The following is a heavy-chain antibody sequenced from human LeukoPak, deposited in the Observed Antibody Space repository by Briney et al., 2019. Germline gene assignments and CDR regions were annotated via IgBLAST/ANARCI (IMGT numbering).Heavy chain of an antibody. J-gene: IGHJ3*02. Sequence: GGSLRLSCAASGFTFSSYSMNWVRQAPGKGLEWVSSISSSGGYIYYPDSMKGRFTISRDNAKNSLYLQMNSLRAEDTAVYYCARDLQQGYDSSALDDAFDIWGQGTMVTVSS. CDR1: GFTFSSYS. D-gene: IGHD3-22*01. CDR3: ARDLQQGYDSSALDDAFDI. V-gene: IGHV3-21*01. CDR2: ISSSGGYI.